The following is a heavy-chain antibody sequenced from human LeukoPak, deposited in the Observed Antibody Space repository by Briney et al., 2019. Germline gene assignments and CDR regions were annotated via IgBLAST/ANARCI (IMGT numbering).Heavy chain of an antibody. CDR3: AREHPPYYDILTGYYQPYYFDY. CDR2: IYSGGST. V-gene: IGHV3-66*01. Sequence: GGSLRLSCAASEFSVGSNYMTWVRQAPGKGLEWVSLIYSGGSTYYADSVKGRFTISRDNSKNTLYLQMGSLRAEDMAVYYCAREHPPYYDILTGYYQPYYFDYWGQGTLVTVSS. J-gene: IGHJ4*02. D-gene: IGHD3-9*01. CDR1: EFSVGSNY.